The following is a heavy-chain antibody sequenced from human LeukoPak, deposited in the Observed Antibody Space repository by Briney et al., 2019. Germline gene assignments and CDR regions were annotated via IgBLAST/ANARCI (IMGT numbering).Heavy chain of an antibody. CDR1: GFTFSSYG. CDR2: IWYDGSNK. CDR3: ARSLPDYYDSSGYYYYFDY. Sequence: GRSLRLSCAASGFTFSSYGMHWDRQAPGKGLEWVAAIWYDGSNKYYADSVKGRFTISRDNSKNTLYLQMNSLRAEDTAVYYCARSLPDYYDSSGYYYYFDYWGQGTLVTVSS. J-gene: IGHJ4*02. D-gene: IGHD3-22*01. V-gene: IGHV3-33*01.